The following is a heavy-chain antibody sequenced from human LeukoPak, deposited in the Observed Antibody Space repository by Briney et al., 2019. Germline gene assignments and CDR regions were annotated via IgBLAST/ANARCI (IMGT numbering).Heavy chain of an antibody. D-gene: IGHD3-10*01. CDR1: GFTFSTYG. CDR2: ISPDGSSK. J-gene: IGHJ4*02. Sequence: GGSLRLSCAASGFTFSTYGMHWVRQAPGKGLEWVAVISPDGSSKYHADSVKGRFTISRDNSKNTLYLQMNSLRAEDTAVYYCAKEIGDFSGFDYWGQGTLVTVSS. CDR3: AKEIGDFSGFDY. V-gene: IGHV3-30*18.